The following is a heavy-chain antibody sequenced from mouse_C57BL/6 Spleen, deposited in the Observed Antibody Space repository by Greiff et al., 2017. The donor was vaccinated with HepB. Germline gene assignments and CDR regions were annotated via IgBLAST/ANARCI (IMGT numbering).Heavy chain of an antibody. CDR3: ARFARPGSRLYFDV. D-gene: IGHD1-1*01. V-gene: IGHV1-69*01. Sequence: VQLQQSGAELVMPGASVKLSCKASGYTFTSYWMHWVKQRPGQGLEWIGEIDPSDSYTNYNQKFKGKATFTADTSSNTAYMQLSSLTTEYSAIYYCARFARPGSRLYFDVWGTGTTVTVSS. J-gene: IGHJ1*03. CDR2: IDPSDSYT. CDR1: GYTFTSYW.